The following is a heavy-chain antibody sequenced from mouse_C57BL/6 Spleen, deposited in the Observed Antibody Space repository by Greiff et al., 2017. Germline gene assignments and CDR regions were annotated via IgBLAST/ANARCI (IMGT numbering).Heavy chain of an antibody. J-gene: IGHJ1*03. CDR2: IYPSDSET. D-gene: IGHD4-1*01. V-gene: IGHV1-61*01. CDR1: GYTFTSYW. CDR3: AREVGLRYFDV. Sequence: QVQLQQPGAELVRPGSSVKLSCKASGYTFTSYWMDWVKQRPGQGLEWIGNIYPSDSETHYNQKFKDKATLTVDKSSSTAYMQLSSLTSEDSAVYYCAREVGLRYFDVWGTGTTVTVSS.